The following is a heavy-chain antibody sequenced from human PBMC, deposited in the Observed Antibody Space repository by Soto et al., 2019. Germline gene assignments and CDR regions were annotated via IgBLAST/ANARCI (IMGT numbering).Heavy chain of an antibody. Sequence: QVQLQESGPGLVKPSETLSLTCTVSGGSISSYYWSWIRQPPGKGLEWIGYIYYSGSTNYNPPPKSRVTISVDTSKNQFSLKLSSVTAADTAVYYWAREGLTGTIGLYYYYGMDVWGQGTTVTVSS. D-gene: IGHD1-7*01. J-gene: IGHJ6*02. CDR3: AREGLTGTIGLYYYYGMDV. CDR2: IYYSGST. V-gene: IGHV4-59*01. CDR1: GGSISSYY.